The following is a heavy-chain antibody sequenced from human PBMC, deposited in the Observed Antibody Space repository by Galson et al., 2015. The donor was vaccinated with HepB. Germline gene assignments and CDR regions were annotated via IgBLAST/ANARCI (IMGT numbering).Heavy chain of an antibody. J-gene: IGHJ6*03. Sequence: PALVKPPQTLTLTCTFSGFSLNTRGVCVTWIRQPPGKALEWLALIDWDDDEYHNSSLKTRLTISKHTSRNQVGLTMTNMDPADTATYYCARVRYGDVGETGYMDVWGKGTTVTVSS. CDR2: IDWDDDE. D-gene: IGHD4-17*01. CDR3: ARVRYGDVGETGYMDV. CDR1: GFSLNTRGVC. V-gene: IGHV2-70*01.